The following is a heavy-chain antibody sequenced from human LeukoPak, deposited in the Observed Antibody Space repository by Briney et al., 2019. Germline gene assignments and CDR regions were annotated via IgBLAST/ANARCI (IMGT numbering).Heavy chain of an antibody. CDR1: GFTFSTYG. Sequence: PGGSLRLSCAACGFTFSTYGMHWVRQTPGKGLEWVSVMWYDGSNKYYADSVKGRFTISRDNSKNTLDLQMNSLRVEDTAVYYCARDGYSGSKRGFYFDSWGQGTLVTVSS. CDR3: ARDGYSGSKRGFYFDS. CDR2: MWYDGSNK. V-gene: IGHV3-33*01. J-gene: IGHJ4*02. D-gene: IGHD5-12*01.